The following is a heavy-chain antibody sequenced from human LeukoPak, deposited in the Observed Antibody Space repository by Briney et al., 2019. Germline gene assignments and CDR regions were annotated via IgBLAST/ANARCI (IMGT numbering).Heavy chain of an antibody. CDR2: INSHNLKT. CDR1: IYTFSDYG. V-gene: IGHV1-18*01. CDR3: ASLSTRGLWASDY. Sequence: GASVKVSCKASIYTFSDYGVTWVRQAPGQGLEWMGWINSHNLKTIYAKKFQGRVTLTTDTSTNTAYMEMTTLTSDDTAVYYCASLSTRGLWASDYWGQGTLVTVSS. J-gene: IGHJ4*02. D-gene: IGHD3-10*01.